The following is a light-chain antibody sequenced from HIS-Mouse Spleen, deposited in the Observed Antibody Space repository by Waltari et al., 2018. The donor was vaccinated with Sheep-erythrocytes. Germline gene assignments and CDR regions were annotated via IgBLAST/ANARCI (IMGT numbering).Light chain of an antibody. J-gene: IGKJ4*01. Sequence: DIVMTQSPDSLAVSLGVRATINCKSSQSVLYSSNNKNYLAWYKQKPGQPPKLLIYWASTRESGVPDRFSGSGSGTDFTLTISSLQAEDVAVYYCQQYYSTLTFGGGTKVEIK. CDR2: WAS. CDR1: QSVLYSSNNKNY. V-gene: IGKV4-1*01. CDR3: QQYYSTLT.